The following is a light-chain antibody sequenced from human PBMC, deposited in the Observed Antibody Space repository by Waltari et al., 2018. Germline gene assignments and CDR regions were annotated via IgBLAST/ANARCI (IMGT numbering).Light chain of an antibody. J-gene: IGKJ1*01. Sequence: DIQMTQSPSSLLASVGDRVTITCRASRSISRWLAWYQQKPGKAPKLLIYRASSLGSGVPSRFSGSGSGTEFTLTISSLQPDDFATYFCQYYNSYSWTFGQGTKVEI. CDR2: RAS. V-gene: IGKV1-5*03. CDR1: RSISRW. CDR3: QYYNSYSWT.